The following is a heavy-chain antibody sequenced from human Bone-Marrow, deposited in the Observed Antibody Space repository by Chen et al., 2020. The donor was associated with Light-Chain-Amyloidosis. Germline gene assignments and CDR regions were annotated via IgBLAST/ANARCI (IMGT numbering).Heavy chain of an antibody. D-gene: IGHD3-10*01. CDR1: GFTFSSYP. Sequence: EVQLSESGGGLVQPGGSLRLSCAASGFTFSSYPMSWVRQAPGKGLEWISGISGSGSSTYYADSVKGRFTISRDNSKNTLYLQMNSLRAEDTAIYYCSREVTTNYGMDVWGQGTAVTVSS. V-gene: IGHV3-23*01. CDR2: ISGSGSST. J-gene: IGHJ6*02. CDR3: SREVTTNYGMDV.